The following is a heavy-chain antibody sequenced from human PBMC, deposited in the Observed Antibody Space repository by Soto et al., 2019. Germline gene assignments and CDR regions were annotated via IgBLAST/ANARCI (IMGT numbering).Heavy chain of an antibody. D-gene: IGHD6-13*01. J-gene: IGHJ4*02. CDR3: AKGSAAGIPYYFDS. Sequence: GGSLRLSCEASGFTFSSYAMSWVRQAPGKGLEWVSAISDSGDSTYYADSVKGRFTISRDNSKNTLSLQMNSLRAEDTALYYCAKGSAAGIPYYFDSWGLGTLVTVSS. CDR1: GFTFSSYA. V-gene: IGHV3-23*01. CDR2: ISDSGDST.